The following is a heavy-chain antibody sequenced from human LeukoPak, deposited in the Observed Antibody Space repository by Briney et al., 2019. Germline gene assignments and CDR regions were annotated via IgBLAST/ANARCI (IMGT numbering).Heavy chain of an antibody. CDR1: GYTFTGYY. Sequence: ASVKVSCKASGYTFTGYYMHWVRQAPGQGLEWMGWINPNSGGTNYAQKFQGRVTMTRDTSISTAYMELSRLRSDDTAVYYCARGRAARPFYWFDPWGQGTLVTVPS. CDR3: ARGRAARPFYWFDP. V-gene: IGHV1-2*02. D-gene: IGHD6-6*01. J-gene: IGHJ5*02. CDR2: INPNSGGT.